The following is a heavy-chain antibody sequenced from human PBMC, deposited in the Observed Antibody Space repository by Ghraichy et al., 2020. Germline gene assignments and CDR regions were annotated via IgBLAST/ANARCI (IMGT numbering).Heavy chain of an antibody. Sequence: GGSLRLSCAASGFTFSSYSMNWVRQAPGKGLEWVSYISSSSSTIYYADSVKGRFTISRDNAKNSLYLQMNSLRDEDTAVYYCARADVTMVRGVMRYWGQGTLVTVSS. CDR1: GFTFSSYS. V-gene: IGHV3-48*02. CDR2: ISSSSSTI. D-gene: IGHD3-10*01. J-gene: IGHJ4*02. CDR3: ARADVTMVRGVMRY.